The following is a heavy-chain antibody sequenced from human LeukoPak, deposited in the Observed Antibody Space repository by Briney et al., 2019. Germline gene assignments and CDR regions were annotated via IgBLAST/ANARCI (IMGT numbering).Heavy chain of an antibody. CDR3: AKDKSTYYYGSGSLPGVFLDY. CDR1: GFTFSSYG. Sequence: PGRSLRLSCAASGFTFSSYGMHWVRQAPGKGLEWVAVISFDGSYKFYADSVKGRFTISRDNSKNTLYLQMNSLRAEDTDVYYCAKDKSTYYYGSGSLPGVFLDYWGQGTLVTVSS. CDR2: ISFDGSYK. J-gene: IGHJ4*02. V-gene: IGHV3-30*18. D-gene: IGHD3-10*01.